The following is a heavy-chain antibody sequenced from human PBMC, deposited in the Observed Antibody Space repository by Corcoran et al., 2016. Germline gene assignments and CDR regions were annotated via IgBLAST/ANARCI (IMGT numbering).Heavy chain of an antibody. Sequence: QVQLVQSGAEEKKPGSSVKVSCKASGGTFGSYAISWVRQAPGQGPEWMGGIIPIFGTANYAQKFQGRVTITADKSTSTAYMELSSLKSEDTAVDYCARARAAGSGAFDIWGQGTMVTVSS. CDR2: IIPIFGTA. D-gene: IGHD3-10*01. J-gene: IGHJ3*02. V-gene: IGHV1-69*06. CDR1: GGTFGSYA. CDR3: ARARAAGSGAFDI.